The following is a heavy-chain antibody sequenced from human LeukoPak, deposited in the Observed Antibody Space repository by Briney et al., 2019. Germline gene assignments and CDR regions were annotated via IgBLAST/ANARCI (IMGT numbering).Heavy chain of an antibody. CDR3: ATSGYSSGWNDAFDI. J-gene: IGHJ3*02. CDR2: IYTSGST. V-gene: IGHV4-61*02. Sequence: SQTLSLTCTVSGGSISSGRYYWSWIRQPAGKGLEWIGRIYTSGSTNYNPSLKSRVTISVDTSKNQFSLKLSSVTAADTAVYYCATSGYSSGWNDAFDIWGQGTMVTVSS. D-gene: IGHD6-19*01. CDR1: GGSISSGRYY.